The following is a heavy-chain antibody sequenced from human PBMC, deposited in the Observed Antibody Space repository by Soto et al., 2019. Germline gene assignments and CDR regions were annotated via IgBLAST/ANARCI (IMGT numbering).Heavy chain of an antibody. CDR3: ARGSIRRYFDWSIYYYYGMDV. V-gene: IGHV3-74*01. Sequence: GGSLRLSCAASGFTFSSYWMHWVRQAPGKGLVWVSRINSDGSSTSYADSVKGRFTISRDNAKNTLYLQMNSLRAEDTAVYYCARGSIRRYFDWSIYYYYGMDVWGQGTTVTVSS. CDR1: GFTFSSYW. J-gene: IGHJ6*02. D-gene: IGHD3-9*01. CDR2: INSDGSST.